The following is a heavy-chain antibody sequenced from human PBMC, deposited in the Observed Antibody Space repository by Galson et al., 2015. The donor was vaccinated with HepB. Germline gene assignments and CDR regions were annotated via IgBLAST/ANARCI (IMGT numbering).Heavy chain of an antibody. V-gene: IGHV5-51*01. Sequence: SGAEVKKPGESLKISCKGSGYSFTNYWIGWVRQMPGKGLEWMGIIYPGDSNTRYSPSFQGQVTISADKSISTAYLQWSSLKASDTAMYFCAKGQTPLSRGYYYGIDVWGQGTTVTASS. J-gene: IGHJ6*02. CDR2: IYPGDSNT. CDR3: AKGQTPLSRGYYYGIDV. CDR1: GYSFTNYW.